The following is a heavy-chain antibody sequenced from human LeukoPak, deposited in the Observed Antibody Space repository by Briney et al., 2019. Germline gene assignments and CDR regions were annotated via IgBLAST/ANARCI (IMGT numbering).Heavy chain of an antibody. CDR3: VRDRRENWFDP. J-gene: IGHJ5*02. CDR1: DFSVTDNY. CDR2: VYAGGAT. Sequence: GGSLRLSCAASDFSVTDNYVTWVRQAPGKGLQWVSSVYAGGATYYADSVRGRFTISRDKSKNTVYLQMTSLRVEDTAVYYCVRDRRENWFDPWGQGTLVTVSS. V-gene: IGHV3-53*01.